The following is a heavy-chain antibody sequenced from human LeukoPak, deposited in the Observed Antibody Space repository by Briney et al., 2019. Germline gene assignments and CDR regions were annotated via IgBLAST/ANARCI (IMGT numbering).Heavy chain of an antibody. V-gene: IGHV4-39*01. D-gene: IGHD3-3*01. CDR2: IYYSGST. CDR1: GGSTSSSNYY. CDR3: ASPGDFWSGYYL. J-gene: IGHJ4*02. Sequence: SETLSLTCTVSGGSTSSSNYYWGWIRQPPGKGLEWIGSIYYSGSTYYNPSLKSRVTISVDTSKNQFSLKLSSVTAADTAVYYCASPGDFWSGYYLWGQGTLVTVSS.